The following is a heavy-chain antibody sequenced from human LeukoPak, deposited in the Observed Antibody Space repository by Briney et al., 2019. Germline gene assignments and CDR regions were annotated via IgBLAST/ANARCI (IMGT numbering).Heavy chain of an antibody. D-gene: IGHD1-1*01. Sequence: SVKVSCKASGGTFSSYAISWVRQAPGQGLEWMGGIIPIFGTANYAQKFQGRVTITADESTSTAYMELSSLRSEDTAVYYCARDPSRQYLWRWFDPWGQGTLVTVSS. CDR1: GGTFSSYA. CDR3: ARDPSRQYLWRWFDP. J-gene: IGHJ5*02. CDR2: IIPIFGTA. V-gene: IGHV1-69*13.